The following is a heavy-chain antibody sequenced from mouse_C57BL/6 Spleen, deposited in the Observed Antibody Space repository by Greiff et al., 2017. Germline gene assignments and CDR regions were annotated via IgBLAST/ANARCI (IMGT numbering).Heavy chain of an antibody. CDR1: GYTFTSYW. CDR2: INPSNGGT. J-gene: IGHJ1*03. V-gene: IGHV1-53*01. CDR3: ARGVYYWYFDV. Sequence: QVQLQQPGTELVKPGASVKLSCKASGYTFTSYWMHWVKQRPGQGLEWIGNINPSNGGTNYNEKFKSKATLTVGKSSSTAYMQLSSLTSEDSAVYYWARGVYYWYFDVWGTGTTVTVSS.